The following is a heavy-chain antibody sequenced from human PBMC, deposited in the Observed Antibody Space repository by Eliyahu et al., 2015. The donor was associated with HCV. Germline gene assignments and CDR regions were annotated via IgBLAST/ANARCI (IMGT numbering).Heavy chain of an antibody. Sequence: QLQLQESGPGLVKPSETLSLTCTVSGGSISSSSYYWGWIRQPPGKGLEWIGSIYYSGSTYYNPSLKSRVTISVDTSKNQFSLKLSSVTAADTAVYYCARTPREMQYYDSSGYYEWYFDLWGRGTLVTVSS. CDR1: GGSISSSSYY. J-gene: IGHJ2*01. V-gene: IGHV4-39*01. CDR3: ARTPREMQYYDSSGYYEWYFDL. CDR2: IYYSGST. D-gene: IGHD3-22*01.